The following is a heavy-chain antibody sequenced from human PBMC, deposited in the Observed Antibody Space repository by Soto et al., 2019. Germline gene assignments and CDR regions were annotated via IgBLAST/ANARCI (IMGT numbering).Heavy chain of an antibody. D-gene: IGHD3-9*01. CDR1: VYTFTCYY. CDR2: INPNSGGT. J-gene: IGHJ3*02. Sequence: GXSVKVSCKASVYTFTCYYMHWVRQAPGQGLEWMGWINPNSGGTNYAQKFQGRVTMTRDTSISTAYMELSRLRSDDTAVYYCARDSGYHDILTGYWNGAFDIWGQGTMVTVSS. CDR3: ARDSGYHDILTGYWNGAFDI. V-gene: IGHV1-2*02.